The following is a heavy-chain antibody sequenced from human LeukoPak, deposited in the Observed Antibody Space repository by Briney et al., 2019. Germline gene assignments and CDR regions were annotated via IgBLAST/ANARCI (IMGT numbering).Heavy chain of an antibody. J-gene: IGHJ4*02. Sequence: GASVKVSCKASGYTFTSYYMHWVRQAPGQGLEWMGIINPSGGSTSYAQKFQGRVTMTRDTSTSTVYMELSSLRSEDTAVYYCARWRYDFWSGYSFDYWGQGTLVTVSS. CDR3: ARWRYDFWSGYSFDY. CDR1: GYTFTSYY. V-gene: IGHV1-46*01. CDR2: INPSGGST. D-gene: IGHD3-3*01.